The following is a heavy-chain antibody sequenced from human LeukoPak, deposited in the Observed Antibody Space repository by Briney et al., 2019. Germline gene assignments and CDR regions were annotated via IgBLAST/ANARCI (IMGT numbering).Heavy chain of an antibody. Sequence: PGGSLRLSCAASGFTFSSYSMNWVRQAPGKGLEWVSSISSSSSYIYYADSVKGRFTISRDNAKNSLYLQMNSLRAEDTAVYYCARGGVVVVPAAILVSDYWGQGTLVTVSS. CDR3: ARGGVVVVPAAILVSDY. CDR2: ISSSSSYI. V-gene: IGHV3-21*01. D-gene: IGHD2-2*02. J-gene: IGHJ4*02. CDR1: GFTFSSYS.